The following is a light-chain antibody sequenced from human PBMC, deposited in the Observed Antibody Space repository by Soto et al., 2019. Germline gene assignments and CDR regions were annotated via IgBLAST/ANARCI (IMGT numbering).Light chain of an antibody. CDR2: AAS. V-gene: IGKV1-9*01. Sequence: IQMTQSPSSLSASVGDTGTITCRASPGISRSLAWYQQNPGRAPKLLIYAASTLYTGVPSRFSGSGYGTEFPLTTSTLQPEHFATYYCQQVNSYPLTLGGGTKV. CDR3: QQVNSYPLT. CDR1: PGISRS. J-gene: IGKJ4*01.